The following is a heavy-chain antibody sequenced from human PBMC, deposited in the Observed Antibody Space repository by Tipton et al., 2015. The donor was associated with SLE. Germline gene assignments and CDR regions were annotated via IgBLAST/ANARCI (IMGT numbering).Heavy chain of an antibody. CDR2: INHSGST. D-gene: IGHD6-13*01. J-gene: IGHJ5*02. V-gene: IGHV4-34*01. Sequence: TLSLTCAVYGGSFSGYYWSWIRQSPGKGLEWIGEINHSGSTNYNPSLKSRVTISVDTSKKQFSLKVSSVTAADTAVYYCARAQRLVRWFDPGGQGTLVTVSS. CDR3: ARAQRLVRWFDP. CDR1: GGSFSGYY.